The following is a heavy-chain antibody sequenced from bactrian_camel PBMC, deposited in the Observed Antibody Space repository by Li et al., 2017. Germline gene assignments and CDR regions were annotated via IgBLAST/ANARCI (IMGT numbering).Heavy chain of an antibody. J-gene: IGHJ4*01. CDR2: INSDGRDI. CDR1: GFAFNTHG. V-gene: IGHV3S6*01. Sequence: VQLVESGGGSVRAGGSLRLSCAASGFAFNTHGMAWVRQVPGKGLEYVAGINSDGRDIYYGDSVRGRFTISRDNAKTTLYLQLNSLKTEDTAMYYCGKYKLPPEPPVGQGTQVTVS.